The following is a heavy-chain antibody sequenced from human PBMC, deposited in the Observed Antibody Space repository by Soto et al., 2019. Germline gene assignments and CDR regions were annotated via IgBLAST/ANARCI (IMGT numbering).Heavy chain of an antibody. CDR2: ISYDGSNK. V-gene: IGHV3-30*18. Sequence: QVQLVESGGGVVQPGRSLRLSCAASGFTFSSYGMHWVRQAPGKGLEWVAVISYDGSNKYYADSVKGRFTISRDNSKNTLYLQMNSRRAEDTAVYYCAKAIRDGRGPVDTLRFLEWLSQYYYYYGMDVWGQGTTVTVSS. CDR3: AKAIRDGRGPVDTLRFLEWLSQYYYYYGMDV. J-gene: IGHJ6*02. CDR1: GFTFSSYG. D-gene: IGHD3-3*01.